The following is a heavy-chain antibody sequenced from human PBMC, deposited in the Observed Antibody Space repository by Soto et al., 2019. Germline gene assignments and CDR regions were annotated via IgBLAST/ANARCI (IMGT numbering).Heavy chain of an antibody. CDR3: AHHTITPATNWFDP. CDR2: IYWSDDK. D-gene: IGHD2-2*01. J-gene: IGHJ5*02. V-gene: IGHV2-5*01. Sequence: SGPTLVNPTQTLTLTCTFSGFSLTTSGVGVGWIRQPPGKALEWLALIYWSDDKRYSPSLRGRLTITKDTSKNQVVLAMTNMDPVDTATYYCAHHTITPATNWFDPWGLGTLVTVSS. CDR1: GFSLTTSGVG.